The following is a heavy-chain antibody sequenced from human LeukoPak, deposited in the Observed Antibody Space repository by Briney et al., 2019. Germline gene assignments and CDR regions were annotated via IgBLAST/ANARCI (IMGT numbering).Heavy chain of an antibody. Sequence: SVKVSCKASGGTFSSYAISWVRQAPGQGLEWMGRIIPILGIANYAQKFQGRVTITADKSTSTAYMELSSLRSEDTAVYYCAREELRIAAAGLDCWGQGTLVTVSS. CDR1: GGTFSSYA. J-gene: IGHJ4*02. D-gene: IGHD6-13*01. CDR2: IIPILGIA. V-gene: IGHV1-69*04. CDR3: AREELRIAAAGLDC.